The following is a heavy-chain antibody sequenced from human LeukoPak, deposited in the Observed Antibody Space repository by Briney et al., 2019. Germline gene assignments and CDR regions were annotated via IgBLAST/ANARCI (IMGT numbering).Heavy chain of an antibody. D-gene: IGHD6-13*01. J-gene: IGHJ6*03. CDR2: ISSSGSTI. CDR1: GFTFSSYE. CDR3: ARETIAAAGTYYMDV. Sequence: PGGSLRLSYAASGFTFSSYEMNWVRQAPGKGLEWVSYISSSGSTIYYADSVKGRFTISRDNAKNSLYLQMNSLRAEDTAVYYCARETIAAAGTYYMDVWGKGTTVTVSS. V-gene: IGHV3-48*03.